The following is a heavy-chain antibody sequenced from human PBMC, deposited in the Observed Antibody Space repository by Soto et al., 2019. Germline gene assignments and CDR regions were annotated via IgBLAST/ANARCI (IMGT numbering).Heavy chain of an antibody. D-gene: IGHD6-13*01. CDR3: ARKYSSSPYPPNYGMDV. CDR2: ISAYNGNT. J-gene: IGHJ6*02. V-gene: IGHV1-18*01. CDR1: GYTFTSYG. Sequence: QVQLVQSGAEVKKPGASVKVSCKASGYTFTSYGISWVRQAPGQGLEWMGWISAYNGNTNYAQKLQGRFTMTTDTSTSTSSMELRSLRSDDTAVYYCARKYSSSPYPPNYGMDVWGQGTTVTVSS.